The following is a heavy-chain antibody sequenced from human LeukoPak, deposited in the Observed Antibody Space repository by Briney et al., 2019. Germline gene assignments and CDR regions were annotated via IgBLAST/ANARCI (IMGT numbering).Heavy chain of an antibody. CDR2: IGTYNGNT. CDR3: ARVRTTARTNDDY. V-gene: IGHV1-18*01. Sequence: ASVKVSCKASGYSFTYYDITWVRQAPGQGLESMGWIGTYNGNTNYAQKLQGRVTMTTDTSTSTAYMELRSLRSDDTAVYYCARVRTTARTNDDYWGQGTLVTVSS. CDR1: GYSFTYYD. D-gene: IGHD4-17*01. J-gene: IGHJ4*02.